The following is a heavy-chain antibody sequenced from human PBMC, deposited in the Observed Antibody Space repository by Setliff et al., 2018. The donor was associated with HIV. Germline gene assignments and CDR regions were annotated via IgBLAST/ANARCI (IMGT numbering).Heavy chain of an antibody. J-gene: IGHJ4*02. CDR3: AIASSGHSGSYLDY. V-gene: IGHV3-72*01. Sequence: SGGSLRLSCAASGFTFSTYAMSWVRQAPGKGLEWVGRSRNKGNPNPTEYAASVKGRFTLSRDDSKNSVSLQMNSLKIDDTAMYYCAIASSGHSGSYLDYWGQGTLVTVSS. D-gene: IGHD5-12*01. CDR1: GFTFSTYA. CDR2: SRNKGNPNPT.